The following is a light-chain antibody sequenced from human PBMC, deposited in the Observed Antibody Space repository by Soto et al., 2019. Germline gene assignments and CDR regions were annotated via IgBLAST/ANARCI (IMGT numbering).Light chain of an antibody. V-gene: IGLV2-14*03. CDR3: SSYTTTSTLVV. CDR1: SGDVGAYNY. CDR2: DVI. J-gene: IGLJ2*01. Sequence: QSALTQPASVSGSPGQSITISCTGTSGDVGAYNYVSWYQHHPDRAPKLMIFDVIYRPSGVSTRFSGSKSGNTASLTISGLQAEDEADYYCSSYTTTSTLVVFGGGTKVTVL.